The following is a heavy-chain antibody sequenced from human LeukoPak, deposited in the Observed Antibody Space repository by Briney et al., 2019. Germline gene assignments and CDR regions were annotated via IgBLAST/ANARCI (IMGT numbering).Heavy chain of an antibody. CDR1: GFTXTSAW. Sequence: PGGSLRLSCAASGFTXTSAWMNWVRQAPGXXXXXXXXXKSNADXGXXXXXXXXXGXXXISRDDSKSTLYLQMNSLRIEDTAVXYXTTQVIIVESTTVDHWGQGILVTVSS. J-gene: IGHJ4*02. V-gene: IGHV3-15*07. CDR2: XKSNADXGXX. CDR3: TTQVIIVESTTVDH. D-gene: IGHD1-26*01.